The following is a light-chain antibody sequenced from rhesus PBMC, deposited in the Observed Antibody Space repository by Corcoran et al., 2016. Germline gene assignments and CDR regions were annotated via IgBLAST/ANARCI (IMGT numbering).Light chain of an antibody. CDR1: QSVSSY. Sequence: EIVMTQSPATLALSPGERATLSCRASQSVSSYLAWYQQKPGQAPRPIIYGASSRATGIPDRFSGSGSGTEFTLTISSLEPEDVGVYFCLQSSNWPWTFGQGTKVEIK. J-gene: IGKJ1*01. CDR2: GAS. CDR3: LQSSNWPWT. V-gene: IGKV3-24*04.